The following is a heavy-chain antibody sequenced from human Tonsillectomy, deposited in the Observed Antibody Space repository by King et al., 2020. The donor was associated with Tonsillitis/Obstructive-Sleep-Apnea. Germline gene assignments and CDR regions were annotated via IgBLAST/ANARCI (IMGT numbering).Heavy chain of an antibody. CDR2: IYSAGST. CDR1: GFTVSSNY. CDR3: AREGFTSSGSTTYYYYYMDV. Sequence: VQLVESGGGLVQPGGSLRLSCAASGFTVSSNYMNWVRQAPGKGLEWVSIIYSAGSTYYADSVKGRFTISRDKSKNTLYLQMNSLRAEDTAVYYCAREGFTSSGSTTYYYYYMDVWGKGTTVTVSS. D-gene: IGHD6-6*01. V-gene: IGHV3-66*01. J-gene: IGHJ6*03.